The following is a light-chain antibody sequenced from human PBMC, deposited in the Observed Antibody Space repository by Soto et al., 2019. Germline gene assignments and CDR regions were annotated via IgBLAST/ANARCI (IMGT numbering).Light chain of an antibody. CDR1: SSDVGGYNY. CDR2: EVS. Sequence: QSVLTQPASVSGSPGQSITISCTGTSSDVGGYNYVSWYQQHPGKAPKLMIYEVSNRPSGVSNRFSGSKSGNTASLTIYGLQAEDGADYYCSSYTSSSLPVFGGGTKLTVL. J-gene: IGLJ2*01. CDR3: SSYTSSSLPV. V-gene: IGLV2-14*01.